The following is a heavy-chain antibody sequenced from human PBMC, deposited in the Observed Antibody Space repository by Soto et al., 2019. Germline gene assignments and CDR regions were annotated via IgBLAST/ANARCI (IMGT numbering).Heavy chain of an antibody. Sequence: ASVKVSCKASGYTFTSYYMHWVRQAPGQGLEWMGIINPSGGSTSYAQKFQGRVTMTRDESTSTAYMELSSLRSEDTTVYYCARFVSGSYWAIGLEIGWAPWAQGTRVPVSS. J-gene: IGHJ5*02. CDR1: GYTFTSYY. CDR2: INPSGGST. D-gene: IGHD3-10*01. CDR3: ARFVSGSYWAIGLEIGWAP. V-gene: IGHV1-46*01.